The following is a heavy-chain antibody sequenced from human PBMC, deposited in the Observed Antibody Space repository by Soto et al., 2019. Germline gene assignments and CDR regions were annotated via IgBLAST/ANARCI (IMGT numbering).Heavy chain of an antibody. J-gene: IGHJ6*02. CDR1: GGTFSIYS. Sequence: SVKVFCKSSGGTFSIYSISRVRESPVQALEWMGGIIPIFGTANYAQKFQGRVTITADESTSTAYMELSSLRSEDTAVYYCARDHCSGGSCYSYYYYGMDVWGQGTTVTVSS. CDR2: IIPIFGTA. CDR3: ARDHCSGGSCYSYYYYGMDV. D-gene: IGHD2-15*01. V-gene: IGHV1-69*13.